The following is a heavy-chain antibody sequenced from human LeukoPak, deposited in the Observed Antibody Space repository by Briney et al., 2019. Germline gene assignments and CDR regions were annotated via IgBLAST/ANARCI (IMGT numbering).Heavy chain of an antibody. CDR1: GFTFSNNW. D-gene: IGHD7-27*01. Sequence: PGGSLRLSCAASGFTFSNNWMSWVRQAPGKGLEWVANIKQDGSEKFYVDSVKGRFTISRDSAKNSVYLQMNSLRAEDTAVYYCAGGRPGMGIVIDYWGQGTLVTVSS. V-gene: IGHV3-7*01. CDR3: AGGRPGMGIVIDY. CDR2: IKQDGSEK. J-gene: IGHJ4*02.